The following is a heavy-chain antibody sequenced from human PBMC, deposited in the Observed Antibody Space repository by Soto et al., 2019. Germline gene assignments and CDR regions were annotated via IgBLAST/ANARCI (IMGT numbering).Heavy chain of an antibody. D-gene: IGHD6-19*01. Sequence: QVQLVQSGAEVKKPGASVKVSCTFTSYDINWVRQAAGQGLEWMAWMNPNSGDTRYVQKFQGRVTMTRDTSKFTAYMELSNLRSEDTAVYYCARGPGSSDWRFSYYYMDVWDQGTTVTVSS. V-gene: IGHV1-8*01. CDR2: MNPNSGDT. CDR1: FTSYD. J-gene: IGHJ6*02. CDR3: ARGPGSSDWRFSYYYMDV.